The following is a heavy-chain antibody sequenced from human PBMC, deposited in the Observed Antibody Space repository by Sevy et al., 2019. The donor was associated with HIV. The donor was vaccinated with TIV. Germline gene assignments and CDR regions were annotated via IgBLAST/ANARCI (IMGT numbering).Heavy chain of an antibody. CDR3: ARGAIAAAGHSYDMDV. CDR2: RYHSGST. J-gene: IGHJ6*03. V-gene: IGHV4-4*02. D-gene: IGHD6-13*01. CDR1: GASIISSAW. Sequence: SETLSLTCAVSGASIISSAWWTWVRQPPGKGLEWIGKRYHSGSTTYNPSLKSRVTISVDDSKNQFSLHLKSVTAADTAIYYCARGAIAAAGHSYDMDVWGQGTTATVSS.